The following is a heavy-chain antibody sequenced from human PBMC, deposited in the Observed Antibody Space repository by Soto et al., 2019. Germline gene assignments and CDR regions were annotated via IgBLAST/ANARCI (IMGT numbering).Heavy chain of an antibody. D-gene: IGHD6-13*01. CDR1: GYTFTSYC. V-gene: IGHV1-18*04. CDR3: AREGSTSSSWYAGAEYFQH. J-gene: IGHJ1*01. Sequence: GASVKVSCKASGYTFTSYCISWVRQAPVQGLEWMGWISAYNGKTNYAQKLQGRVTMTTDTSTSTAYMELRSLRSDDTAVYYCAREGSTSSSWYAGAEYFQHWGQGTLVTVSS. CDR2: ISAYNGKT.